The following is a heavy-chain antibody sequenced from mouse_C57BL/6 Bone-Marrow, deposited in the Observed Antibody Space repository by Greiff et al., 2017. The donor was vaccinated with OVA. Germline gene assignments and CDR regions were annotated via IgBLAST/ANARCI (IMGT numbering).Heavy chain of an antibody. Sequence: EVKLVESGPELVKPGASVKISCKASGYTFTDYYMNWVKQSHGKSLEWIGDINPNNGGTSYNQKFKGKATLTVDKSSSTAYMELRSLTSEDSAVYYCARGGDWYFDVWGTGTTVTVSS. J-gene: IGHJ1*03. CDR2: INPNNGGT. CDR1: GYTFTDYY. V-gene: IGHV1-26*01. CDR3: ARGGDWYFDV.